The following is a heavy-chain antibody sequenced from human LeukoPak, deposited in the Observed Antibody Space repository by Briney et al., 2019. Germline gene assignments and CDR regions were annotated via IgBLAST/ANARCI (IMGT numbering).Heavy chain of an antibody. V-gene: IGHV3-23*01. CDR1: GFTFSSYA. D-gene: IGHD3-10*01. J-gene: IGHJ6*03. Sequence: GGSLRLSCAASGFTFSSYAMSWVRQAPGKGLEWVSAISGSGGSTYYADSVKGRFTISRDNSKNTLYLQMNSLRAGDTAVYYCAKASWGSGSSYYYYMGVWGKGTTVTVSS. CDR2: ISGSGGST. CDR3: AKASWGSGSSYYYYMGV.